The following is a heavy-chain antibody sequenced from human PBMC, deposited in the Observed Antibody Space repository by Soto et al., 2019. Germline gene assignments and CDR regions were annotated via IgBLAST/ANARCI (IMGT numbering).Heavy chain of an antibody. Sequence: QVQLVQSGAEVKKPGASVKVSCKASGYTFTGNYMHWVRQVPGQGLEWMAFTNPTTGGTNYAQKFQGRVTVAWDTSSSRVYMELSRLTSDDTAIYYCARGYCSSIACSHYFDYWSQGTLVTVSS. J-gene: IGHJ4*02. V-gene: IGHV1-2*02. CDR1: GYTFTGNY. D-gene: IGHD2-2*01. CDR2: TNPTTGGT. CDR3: ARGYCSSIACSHYFDY.